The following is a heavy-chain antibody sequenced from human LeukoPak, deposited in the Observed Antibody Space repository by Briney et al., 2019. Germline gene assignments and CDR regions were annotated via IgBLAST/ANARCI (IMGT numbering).Heavy chain of an antibody. CDR3: ARDNSIGDRGWWFDP. Sequence: PAASVKVSCKASGYTFTGYYMHWVRQAPGQGLEWMGLINPSGGSTLYAEKFQGRIIMTRDMSTATDYMELSSLRSEDTAVYYCARDNSIGDRGWWFDPWGQGTLVTVSS. J-gene: IGHJ5*02. CDR2: INPSGGST. V-gene: IGHV1-46*01. D-gene: IGHD4-23*01. CDR1: GYTFTGYY.